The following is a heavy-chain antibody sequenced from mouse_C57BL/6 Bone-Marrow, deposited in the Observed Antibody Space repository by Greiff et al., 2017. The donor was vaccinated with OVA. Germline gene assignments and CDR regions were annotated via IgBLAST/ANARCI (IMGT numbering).Heavy chain of an antibody. J-gene: IGHJ2*01. D-gene: IGHD2-4*01. CDR1: GYTFTSSW. V-gene: IGHV1-72*01. CDR2: IDPNSGGT. CDR3: ARRPTMITTRYFDY. Sequence: QVQLQQPGAELVKPGASVKLSCKASGYTFTSSWMHWVKQRPGRGLEWIGRIDPNSGGTKYNEKFKSKATLTVDKSSSTAYMQLSSLTSEDSAVDYCARRPTMITTRYFDYWGQGTTLTVSS.